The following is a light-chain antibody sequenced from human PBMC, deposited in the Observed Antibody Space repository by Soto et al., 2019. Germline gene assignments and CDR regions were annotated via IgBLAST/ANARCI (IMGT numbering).Light chain of an antibody. J-gene: IGKJ1*01. V-gene: IGKV1-16*01. CDR3: QQYNTDPRT. Sequence: DLQMTQSPSSLSVSVGARVSITCRASQDIGHSLAWFQQKPGKAPKSLIYAAATLQSGVPSRFSGSGSGTHFTLTISSLQPEDFATYYCQQYNTDPRTFGQGTKVEIK. CDR2: AAA. CDR1: QDIGHS.